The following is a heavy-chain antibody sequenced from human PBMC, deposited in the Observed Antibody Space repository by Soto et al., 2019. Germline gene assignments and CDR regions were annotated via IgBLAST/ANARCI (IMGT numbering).Heavy chain of an antibody. Sequence: SETLSLTCTVFGGSIDGYYWSWIRQSPGKGLEWIGHISDRGTTDYNPSLKSRVTISVDRSKKQFSLKVTSVTAADTAVYYCARDRWTARANWFDPWGQGTLVTVSS. CDR3: ARDRWTARANWFDP. CDR1: GGSIDGYY. D-gene: IGHD3-16*02. CDR2: ISDRGTT. V-gene: IGHV4-59*01. J-gene: IGHJ5*02.